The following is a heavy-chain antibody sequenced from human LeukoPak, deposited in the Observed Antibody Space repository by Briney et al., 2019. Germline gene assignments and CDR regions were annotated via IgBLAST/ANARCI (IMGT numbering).Heavy chain of an antibody. Sequence: GESLKISCKCSGYSFTNDWICWVRQMPGKGLEWMGIIYPGDSDTRYSPSFQGQVTISADKSVSTAYLQWSSLKASDSGIYYCARRGSREYFQHWGQGTLVTVSS. CDR2: IYPGDSDT. CDR3: ARRGSREYFQH. CDR1: GYSFTNDW. J-gene: IGHJ1*01. V-gene: IGHV5-51*01. D-gene: IGHD5-18*01.